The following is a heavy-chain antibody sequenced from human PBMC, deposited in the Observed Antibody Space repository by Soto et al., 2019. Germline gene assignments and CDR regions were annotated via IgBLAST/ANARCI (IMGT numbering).Heavy chain of an antibody. J-gene: IGHJ5*02. CDR1: GGTFSSYA. Sequence: GASVKVSWKASGGTFSSYAISWVRQAPGQGLEWMGGIIPIFGTANYAQKFQGRVTITADESTSTAYMELSSLRSEDTAVYYCARGSNYYDSSGYMNWFDPWGQGTLVTVSS. CDR3: ARGSNYYDSSGYMNWFDP. V-gene: IGHV1-69*13. D-gene: IGHD3-22*01. CDR2: IIPIFGTA.